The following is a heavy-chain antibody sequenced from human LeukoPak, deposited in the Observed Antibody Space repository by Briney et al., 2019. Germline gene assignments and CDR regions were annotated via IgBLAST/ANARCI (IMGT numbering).Heavy chain of an antibody. CDR1: GFTFSSYG. V-gene: IGHV3-30*18. D-gene: IGHD3-22*01. CDR2: ISYDGSNK. Sequence: GGSLRLSCAASGFTFSSYGMHWVRQAPGKGLGRVAVISYDGSNKYYADSVKGRFTISRDNSKNTLYLQMNSLRAEDTAVYYCAKEDVAYYDRNYYYGMDVWGQGTTVTVSS. J-gene: IGHJ6*02. CDR3: AKEDVAYYDRNYYYGMDV.